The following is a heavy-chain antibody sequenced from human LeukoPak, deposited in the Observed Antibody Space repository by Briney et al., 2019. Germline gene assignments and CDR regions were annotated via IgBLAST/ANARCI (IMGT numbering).Heavy chain of an antibody. J-gene: IGHJ3*02. CDR3: VREWAI. Sequence: GGSLRLSCAASGFTLSSYWMSRVRQAPGKGLEWVANIKQDGSKIHYVDSVKGRFTISRDNAKNSLYLQMNSLRAEDTAVYYCVREWAIWGQGTMVTVSS. CDR2: IKQDGSKI. CDR1: GFTLSSYW. V-gene: IGHV3-7*01.